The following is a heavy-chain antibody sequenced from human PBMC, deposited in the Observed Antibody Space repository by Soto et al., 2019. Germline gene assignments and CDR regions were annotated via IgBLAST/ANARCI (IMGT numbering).Heavy chain of an antibody. Sequence: QTLSLTCAISGDSVSSDSVAWNWIRQSPSRGLEWLGRTYYRSKWYNDYAVSVKSRISINPDTSKNQFSLQLNSVTPEDTAVYYCARGHGDWFDPWGQGTLVTVSS. J-gene: IGHJ5*02. CDR3: ARGHGDWFDP. D-gene: IGHD4-17*01. CDR2: TYYRSKWYN. V-gene: IGHV6-1*01. CDR1: GDSVSSDSVA.